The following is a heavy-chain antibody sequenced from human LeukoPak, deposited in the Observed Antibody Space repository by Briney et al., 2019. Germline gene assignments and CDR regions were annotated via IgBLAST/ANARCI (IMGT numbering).Heavy chain of an antibody. D-gene: IGHD4-17*01. J-gene: IGHJ4*02. Sequence: GGSLRLSCVASGFTFSTYWMHWVRPAPGKGLLWVSRLSGDGSSTKYADSLKGRFTISRDNAKNTLYLQMNSLRAEVTAVYFCARASTTVPNLLDNWGQGTLVTVSS. CDR2: LSGDGSST. V-gene: IGHV3-74*03. CDR3: ARASTTVPNLLDN. CDR1: GFTFSTYW.